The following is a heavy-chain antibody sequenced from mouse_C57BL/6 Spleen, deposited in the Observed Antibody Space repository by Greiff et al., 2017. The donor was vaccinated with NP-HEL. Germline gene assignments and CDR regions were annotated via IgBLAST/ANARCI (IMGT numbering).Heavy chain of an antibody. Sequence: QVQLQQPGAELVKPGASVKVSCKASGYTFTSYWMHWVKQRPGQGLEWIGRIHPSDSDTNYNQKFKGKATLTVDKTTSTAYMQLSSLTSEDSAVLYCAISREYPFSYWGQGTLVTVTA. CDR1: GYTFTSYW. CDR2: IHPSDSDT. CDR3: AISREYPFSY. D-gene: IGHD5-2*01. J-gene: IGHJ3*01. V-gene: IGHV1-74*01.